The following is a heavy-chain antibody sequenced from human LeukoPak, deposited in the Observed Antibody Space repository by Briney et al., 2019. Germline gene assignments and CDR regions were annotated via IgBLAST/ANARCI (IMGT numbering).Heavy chain of an antibody. Sequence: SETLSLTCAVSGYSISSGYYWGWIRQPPGKGLEWIGSIYHSGSTYYNPSLKSRVTISVDMSKNQFSLKLSSVTAADTAVYYCARRPSYSNYVGYYYYYMDVWGKGTTVTVSS. CDR1: GYSISSGYY. V-gene: IGHV4-38-2*01. CDR3: ARRPSYSNYVGYYYYYMDV. CDR2: IYHSGST. J-gene: IGHJ6*03. D-gene: IGHD4-11*01.